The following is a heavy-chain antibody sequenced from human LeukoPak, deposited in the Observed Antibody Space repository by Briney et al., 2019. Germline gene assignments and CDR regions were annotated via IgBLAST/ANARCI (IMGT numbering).Heavy chain of an antibody. CDR3: ARVRVKDYDFWSGYYSNDAFDI. CDR1: GYAFTSYY. J-gene: IGHJ3*02. D-gene: IGHD3-3*01. CDR2: INPSSGST. Sequence: ASVKVSCKASGYAFTSYYIHWVRQAPGQGLEWMGIINPSSGSTSYAQKFQGRVTMTRDTSTSTVYMELSSLRSEDTAVYYCARVRVKDYDFWSGYYSNDAFDIWGQGTMVTVSS. V-gene: IGHV1-46*01.